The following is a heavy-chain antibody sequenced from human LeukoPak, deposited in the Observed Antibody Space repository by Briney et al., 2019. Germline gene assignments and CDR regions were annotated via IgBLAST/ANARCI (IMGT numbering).Heavy chain of an antibody. CDR1: GYTFTSYG. V-gene: IGHV1-18*01. CDR3: ARASSSGWFDY. Sequence: ASVKVSSKASGYTFTSYGISWVRQAPGQGLEWMGWISAYKGNTNYAQKLQGRVTMTTDTSTSTAYMELRSLRSDDTAVYYCARASSSGWFDYWGQGTLVTVSS. D-gene: IGHD6-19*01. CDR2: ISAYKGNT. J-gene: IGHJ4*02.